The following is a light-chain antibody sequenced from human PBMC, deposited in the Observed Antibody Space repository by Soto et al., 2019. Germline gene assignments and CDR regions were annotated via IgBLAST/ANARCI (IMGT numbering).Light chain of an antibody. CDR1: SSDVGGYNY. Sequence: QSVLTQPASVSGSPGQSITISCTGTSSDVGGYNYVSWYQQHPGKAPKLTIYEVSNRPSGVSNRFSGSKSGNTASLTISGLQAEDEADYYCSSYTSSSTLPWVFGGGTQLTVL. CDR2: EVS. CDR3: SSYTSSSTLPWV. J-gene: IGLJ3*02. V-gene: IGLV2-14*01.